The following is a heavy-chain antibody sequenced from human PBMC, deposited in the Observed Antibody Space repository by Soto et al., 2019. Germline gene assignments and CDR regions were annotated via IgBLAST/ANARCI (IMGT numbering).Heavy chain of an antibody. J-gene: IGHJ5*02. CDR2: ISSNGGST. V-gene: IGHV3-64D*06. Sequence: GGSLRLSCSASGFRFSSYNMHWVRQAPGKGLEYISAISSNGGSTYYADSVKGRFTISRDNSKNTLYLQMSSLRVEDTAVYYCARDFSGFDPWGQGTLVTVSS. CDR1: GFRFSSYN. CDR3: ARDFSGFDP. D-gene: IGHD3-3*02.